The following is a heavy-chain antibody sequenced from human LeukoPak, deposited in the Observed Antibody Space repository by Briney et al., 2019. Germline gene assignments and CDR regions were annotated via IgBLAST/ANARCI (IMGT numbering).Heavy chain of an antibody. CDR1: GGTFTSYY. Sequence: GASVKVSCKASGGTFTSYYMHWVRQAPGQGLEWMGIINPSGGSTSYAQKFQGRVTMTRDTSTSTVYMELSSLRSEDTAVYYCAKDWGWQLYYFDYWGQGTLVTVSS. CDR2: INPSGGST. J-gene: IGHJ4*02. D-gene: IGHD3-16*01. V-gene: IGHV1-46*01. CDR3: AKDWGWQLYYFDY.